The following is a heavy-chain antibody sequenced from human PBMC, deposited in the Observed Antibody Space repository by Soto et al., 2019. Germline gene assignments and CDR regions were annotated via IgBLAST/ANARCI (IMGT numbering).Heavy chain of an antibody. CDR1: GFTFISYS. V-gene: IGHV3-21*01. D-gene: IGHD6-19*01. J-gene: IGHJ4*02. CDR3: ARDSRAYSSGWYDPWDY. Sequence: PGGSLRLSCAASGFTFISYSMNWVRQAPGKGLEWVSSISSSSSYIYYADSVKGRFTISRDNAKNSLYLQMNSLRAEDTAVYYCARDSRAYSSGWYDPWDYWGQGTLVTVSS. CDR2: ISSSSSYI.